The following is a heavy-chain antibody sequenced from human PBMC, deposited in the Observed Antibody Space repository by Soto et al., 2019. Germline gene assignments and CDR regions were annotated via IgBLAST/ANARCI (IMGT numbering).Heavy chain of an antibody. CDR3: ARGSRGGTNGPTSFDY. CDR2: INAGNGNT. D-gene: IGHD2-8*01. CDR1: GYTFTSYA. Sequence: GASVKVSCKASGYTFTSYAMHWVRQAPGQRLEWMGWINAGNGNTKYAQKLQGRVTITRDTSTSTAYMELRSLRSDDTAVYYCARGSRGGTNGPTSFDYWGQGTLVTVSS. V-gene: IGHV1-3*01. J-gene: IGHJ4*02.